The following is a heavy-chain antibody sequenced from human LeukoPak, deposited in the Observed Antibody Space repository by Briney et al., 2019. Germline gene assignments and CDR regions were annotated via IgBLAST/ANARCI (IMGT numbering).Heavy chain of an antibody. D-gene: IGHD3-22*01. CDR2: ISSSSSYI. CDR3: ARENYYDSSGLPDFDY. Sequence: PGGSLRLSCAASGFTFSSYSMNWVRQAPGKGLEWLSSISSSSSYIYYADSVKGRFTISRDNAKNSLYLQMNSLRAEDTAVYYCARENYYDSSGLPDFDYWGQGTLVTVSS. V-gene: IGHV3-21*01. J-gene: IGHJ4*02. CDR1: GFTFSSYS.